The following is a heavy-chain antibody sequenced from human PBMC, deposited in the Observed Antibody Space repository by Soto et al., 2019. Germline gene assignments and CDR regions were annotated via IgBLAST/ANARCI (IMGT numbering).Heavy chain of an antibody. CDR2: IWYDGSNK. CDR3: AREDHNIVVVTAIRPLDY. V-gene: IGHV3-33*01. J-gene: IGHJ4*02. CDR1: GFTFSSYG. D-gene: IGHD2-21*02. Sequence: PGGSLRLSCAASGFTFSSYGMHWVRQAPGKGLEWVAVIWYDGSNKYYADSVKGRFTISRDNSKNTLYLQMNSLRAEGTAVYYCAREDHNIVVVTAIRPLDYWGQGTLVTVSS.